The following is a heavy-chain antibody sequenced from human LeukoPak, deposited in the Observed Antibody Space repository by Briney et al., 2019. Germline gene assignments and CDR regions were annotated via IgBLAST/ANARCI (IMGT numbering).Heavy chain of an antibody. CDR2: IYYSGSN. D-gene: IGHD3-22*01. CDR3: ARRYYYSWFFDY. J-gene: IGHJ4*02. V-gene: IGHV4-59*08. CDR1: GGSISSYY. Sequence: SETLSLTCTVSGGSISSYYWSWLRQPPGKGLEWLGYIYYSGSNTYNPSLESRVTMSVDTSKQQFSQKLSSVTAADAAVYYCARRYYYSWFFDYWGQGTLVSVSS.